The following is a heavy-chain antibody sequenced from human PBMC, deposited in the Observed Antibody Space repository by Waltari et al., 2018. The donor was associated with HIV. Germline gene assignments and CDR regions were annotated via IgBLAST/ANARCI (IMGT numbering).Heavy chain of an antibody. D-gene: IGHD2-21*01. CDR2: IYNDGSAI. CDR1: GFTFSSYW. V-gene: IGHV3-74*01. Sequence: DVQLVESGGGLVQPGGSLRLSCEGSGFTFSSYWMHWVRQALGKGLVWVARIYNDGSAISYAYSVKGRFTISRDNAKNTLYLQMNSLRVEDTAVYYCAREFRRDSNWGQGALVTVSS. CDR3: AREFRRDSN. J-gene: IGHJ4*02.